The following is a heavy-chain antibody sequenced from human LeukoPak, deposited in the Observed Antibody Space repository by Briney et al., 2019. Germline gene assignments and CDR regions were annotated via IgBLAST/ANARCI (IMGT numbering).Heavy chain of an antibody. J-gene: IGHJ4*02. CDR1: GGSISSYY. V-gene: IGHV4-59*08. CDR2: IYYSGST. CDR3: ARTLGYCSGGSCYGFDY. D-gene: IGHD2-15*01. Sequence: PSETLSLTCTVSGGSISSYYWSWIRQPPGKGLEWIGYIYYSGSTNYNPSLKSRVTISVDTSKNQFSLKLSSATAADTAVYYCARTLGYCSGGSCYGFDYWGQGTLVTVSS.